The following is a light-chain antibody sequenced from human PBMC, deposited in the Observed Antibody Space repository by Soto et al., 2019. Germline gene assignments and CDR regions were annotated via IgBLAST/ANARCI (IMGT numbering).Light chain of an antibody. CDR3: QHVESYPPT. CDR1: QGISSF. CDR2: AAS. J-gene: IGKJ4*01. V-gene: IGKV1-9*01. Sequence: IQLTQTPSSLSASVGDRVTITCRASQGISSFLAWYQQKPGKAPKLLSYAASSLQTGVPSRFSGSAFGKDFTLTITSLPPEDFATYYCQHVESYPPTFGGGTKVDIK.